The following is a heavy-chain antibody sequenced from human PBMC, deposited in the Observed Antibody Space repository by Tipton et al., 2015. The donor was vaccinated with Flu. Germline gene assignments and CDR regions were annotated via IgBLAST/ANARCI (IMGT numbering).Heavy chain of an antibody. CDR1: GASVSSSAYY. V-gene: IGHV4-39*07. CDR3: ASFVRPYFTNGLDV. CDR2: VYHSGST. Sequence: GSLRLSCTVSGASVSSSAYYWAWVRQPPGKGLEWIGNVYHSGSTSHNPSLKSRVTISIDTSADQFFLKLKSVTAADTAVYFCASFVRPYFTNGLDVWGQGTTVTVSS. D-gene: IGHD3-10*02. J-gene: IGHJ6*02.